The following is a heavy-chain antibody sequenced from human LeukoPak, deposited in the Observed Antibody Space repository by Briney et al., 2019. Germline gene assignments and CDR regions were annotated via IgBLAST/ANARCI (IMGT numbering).Heavy chain of an antibody. Sequence: GGSLRLSCAASGFTFSSYSMNWVRQAPGKGLEWVSFISSSSNTIYYADSVKGRFTISRDNAKSSLYLQMNSLRAEDTAVYYCARDGYTGGWLDYWGQGTLVTVSS. J-gene: IGHJ4*02. CDR1: GFTFSSYS. CDR2: ISSSSNTI. V-gene: IGHV3-48*04. CDR3: ARDGYTGGWLDY. D-gene: IGHD2-8*02.